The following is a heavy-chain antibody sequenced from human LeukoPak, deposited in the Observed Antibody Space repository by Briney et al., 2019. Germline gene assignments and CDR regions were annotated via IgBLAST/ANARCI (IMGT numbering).Heavy chain of an antibody. CDR3: ARAQPYYYGSGRPNYFDY. Sequence: GGSLRLSCAASGFTFSSYSMNWVRQAPGKGLEWVSSISSSSSYIYYADPVKGRFTISRDNAKNSLYLQMNSLRAEDTAVYYCARAQPYYYGSGRPNYFDYWGQGTLVTVSS. J-gene: IGHJ4*02. V-gene: IGHV3-21*01. CDR1: GFTFSSYS. D-gene: IGHD3-10*01. CDR2: ISSSSSYI.